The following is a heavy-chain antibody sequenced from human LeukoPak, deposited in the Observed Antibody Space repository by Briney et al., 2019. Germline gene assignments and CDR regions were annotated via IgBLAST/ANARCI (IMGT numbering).Heavy chain of an antibody. J-gene: IGHJ4*02. V-gene: IGHV1-69*13. CDR2: IIPIFGTA. Sequence: ASVKVSCKASGGTFSSYAISWVRQAPGQGLEWMGGIIPIFGTANYAQKFQGRVTITADESTSTAYMELSSLRSEDTAVYYCAKAGEITMVRGVITPQAFDYWGQGTLVTVSS. CDR1: GGTFSSYA. D-gene: IGHD3-10*01. CDR3: AKAGEITMVRGVITPQAFDY.